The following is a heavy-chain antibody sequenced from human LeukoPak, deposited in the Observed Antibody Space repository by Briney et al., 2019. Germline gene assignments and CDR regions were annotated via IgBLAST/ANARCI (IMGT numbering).Heavy chain of an antibody. CDR2: ISYDGSNK. J-gene: IGHJ6*03. Sequence: GGSLRLSCAASGFTFSSYGMHWVRQAPGKGLEWVAVISYDGSNKYYADSVKGRFTISRDNSKNTLYLQMNSLRAEDTAVYYCAKDQAGGLWPVYYYYMDVWGKGTTVTVSS. CDR1: GFTFSSYG. CDR3: AKDQAGGLWPVYYYYMDV. D-gene: IGHD3-10*01. V-gene: IGHV3-30*18.